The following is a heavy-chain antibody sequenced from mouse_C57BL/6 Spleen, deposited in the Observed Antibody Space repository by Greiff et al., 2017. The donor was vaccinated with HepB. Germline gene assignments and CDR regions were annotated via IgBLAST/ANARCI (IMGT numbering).Heavy chain of an antibody. CDR1: GYSITSGYY. CDR3: ARGLIYYDYVVDY. V-gene: IGHV3-6*01. J-gene: IGHJ2*01. D-gene: IGHD2-4*01. Sequence: EVQLQQSGPGLVKPSQSLSLTCSVTGYSITSGYYWNWIRQFPGNKLEWMGYISYDGSNNYNPSLKNRISITRDTSKNQFFLKLNSVTTEDTATYYCARGLIYYDYVVDYWGQGTTLTVSS. CDR2: ISYDGSN.